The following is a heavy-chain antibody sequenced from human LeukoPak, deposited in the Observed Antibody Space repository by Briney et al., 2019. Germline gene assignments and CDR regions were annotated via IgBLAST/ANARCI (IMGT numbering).Heavy chain of an antibody. CDR3: ARDIGDDYTNWFDP. D-gene: IGHD5-24*01. CDR1: GGPVDTYY. J-gene: IGHJ5*02. V-gene: IGHV4-59*02. Sequence: SETLSLTCTVSGGPVDTYYWSWIRQPPGKGLEWIGYIHYSGSTNYNPSLKSRVSISVDTSKNLFSLKLNSVTAADTAVYYCARDIGDDYTNWFDPWGQGTLVTVSS. CDR2: IHYSGST.